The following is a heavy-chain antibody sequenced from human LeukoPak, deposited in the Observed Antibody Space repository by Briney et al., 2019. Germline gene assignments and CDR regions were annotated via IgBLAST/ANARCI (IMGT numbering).Heavy chain of an antibody. CDR1: GFTFSSYA. Sequence: PGRSLRLSCAASGFTFSSYAMHWVRQAPGKGLEWVAVISYDGSNKYYADSVKGRFTISRDNSKNTLYLQMNSLRAEDTAVYYCAGDSSQQLTYLADYWGQGTLVTVSS. V-gene: IGHV3-30-3*01. CDR3: AGDSSQQLTYLADY. CDR2: ISYDGSNK. J-gene: IGHJ4*02. D-gene: IGHD6-13*01.